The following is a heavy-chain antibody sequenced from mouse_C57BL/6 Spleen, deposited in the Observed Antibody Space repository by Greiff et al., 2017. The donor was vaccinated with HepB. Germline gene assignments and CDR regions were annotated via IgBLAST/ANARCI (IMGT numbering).Heavy chain of an antibody. CDR2: IWSGGST. D-gene: IGHD1-1*01. CDR3: ARNGRITTVAPTGYFDV. V-gene: IGHV2-2*01. CDR1: GFSLTSYG. J-gene: IGHJ1*03. Sequence: QVQLQQSGPGLVQPSQSLSITCTVSGFSLTSYGVHWVRQSPGKGLEWLGVIWSGGSTDYNAAFISRLSISKDHSKSQVFFKMNSLQADDTAIYYCARNGRITTVAPTGYFDVWGTGTTVTVSS.